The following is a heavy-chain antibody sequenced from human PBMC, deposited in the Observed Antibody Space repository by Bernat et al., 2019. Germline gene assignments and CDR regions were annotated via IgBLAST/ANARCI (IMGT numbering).Heavy chain of an antibody. D-gene: IGHD2-8*01. CDR2: ISSSSSYT. CDR3: ARRLKVYTVTKVRGFNAFDI. Sequence: QVQLVESGGGLVKPGGSLRLSCAASGFTFSDYYMSWIRQAPGKGLEWVSYISSSSSYTNYADSVKGRFTISRDNAKNSLYLQMNSLRAEDTAVYYCARRLKVYTVTKVRGFNAFDIWGQGTMVTVSS. CDR1: GFTFSDYY. V-gene: IGHV3-11*06. J-gene: IGHJ3*02.